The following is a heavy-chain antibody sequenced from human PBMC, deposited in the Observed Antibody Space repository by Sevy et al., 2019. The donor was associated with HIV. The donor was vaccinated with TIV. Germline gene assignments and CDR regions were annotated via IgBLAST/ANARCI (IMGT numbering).Heavy chain of an antibody. D-gene: IGHD5-12*01. CDR1: GFTFSSAW. V-gene: IGHV3-15*01. Sequence: GGSLRLSCTASGFTFSSAWMSWVRQAPGKGLEWVGRIKSEFDGGAIDYAAPVKGRFSISREDSKTTVYLKIKSLKTDDTAVYYCITDPAYRGYDEEVINYYFYGMDVWGQGTTVTVSS. J-gene: IGHJ6*02. CDR2: IKSEFDGGAI. CDR3: ITDPAYRGYDEEVINYYFYGMDV.